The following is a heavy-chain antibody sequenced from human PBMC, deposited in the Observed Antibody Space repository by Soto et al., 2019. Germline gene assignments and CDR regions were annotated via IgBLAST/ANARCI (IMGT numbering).Heavy chain of an antibody. D-gene: IGHD2-15*01. CDR3: CSSQTPTSFDY. V-gene: IGHV1-18*01. CDR1: GYSFTNYG. Sequence: QVQLVQSETEVKKPGASVKVSCKASGYSFTNYGISWVRQAPGQGLEFMGWINTYNGNTKYAQKLQGRVTMTTATSTSTAYMELRSLRSDDTAVYYCCSSQTPTSFDYWGQGTLVTVSS. J-gene: IGHJ4*02. CDR2: INTYNGNT.